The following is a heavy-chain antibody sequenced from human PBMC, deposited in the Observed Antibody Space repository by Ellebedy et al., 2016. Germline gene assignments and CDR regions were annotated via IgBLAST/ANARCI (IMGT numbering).Heavy chain of an antibody. J-gene: IGHJ6*02. D-gene: IGHD4-17*01. Sequence: GGSLRLSXAASGFTFSSYSMNWVRQAPGKGLEWVAVIWYDGSNKYYADSVKGRFTISRDNSKNTLYLQMNSLRAEDTAVYYCARARYGDYYYVMDVWGQGTTVTVSS. CDR2: IWYDGSNK. CDR1: GFTFSSYS. V-gene: IGHV3-33*08. CDR3: ARARYGDYYYVMDV.